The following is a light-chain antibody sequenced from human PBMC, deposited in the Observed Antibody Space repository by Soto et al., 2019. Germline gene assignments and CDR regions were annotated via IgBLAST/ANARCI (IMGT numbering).Light chain of an antibody. CDR2: SSN. V-gene: IGLV1-44*01. CDR1: TSNIGSNT. J-gene: IGLJ3*02. Sequence: QSFLTQPPSASGTPVQRVTISCSGSTSNIGSNTVNWYQQLPVTAPKLLIYSSNQRPSWVTDRFSGSKSGTSASLAISGLQSDDEADYYCAARDDSLNXFWVVGGGTK. CDR3: AARDDSLNXFWV.